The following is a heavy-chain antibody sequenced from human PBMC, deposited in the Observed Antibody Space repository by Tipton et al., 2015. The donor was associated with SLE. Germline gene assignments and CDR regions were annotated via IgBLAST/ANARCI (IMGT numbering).Heavy chain of an antibody. V-gene: IGHV4-39*01. J-gene: IGHJ4*02. D-gene: IGHD1-26*01. CDR1: GVSISSGSFY. Sequence: TLSLTCTVSGVSISSGSFYLAWIRQPPGKGLEYIGAIYYSGSTYYNPSLKRRVTMSVDTSKNQFSLNLSSVTATDTALYYCASPLRSTASFDYWGQGTLVTVSS. CDR2: IYYSGST. CDR3: ASPLRSTASFDY.